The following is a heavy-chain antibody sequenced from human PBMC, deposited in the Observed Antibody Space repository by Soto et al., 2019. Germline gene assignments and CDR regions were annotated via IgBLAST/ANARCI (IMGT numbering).Heavy chain of an antibody. J-gene: IGHJ6*02. V-gene: IGHV3-30-3*01. CDR1: VFTFSSYA. CDR2: ISYDGSNK. D-gene: IGHD3-10*01. CDR3: ARSLGVRGVIKSLNYYYYGMDV. Sequence: GGSLRLSCAASVFTFSSYAMHWVRQAPGKGLEWVAVISYDGSNKYYAVSVKGRFTISRDNSKNTLYLQMNSLRAEDTAVYYCARSLGVRGVIKSLNYYYYGMDVWGQGTTVTVSS.